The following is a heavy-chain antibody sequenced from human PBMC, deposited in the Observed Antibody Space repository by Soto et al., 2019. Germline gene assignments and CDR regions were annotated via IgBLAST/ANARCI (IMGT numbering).Heavy chain of an antibody. CDR1: VGSVTNSTYY. Sequence: PSETLCLSCTFSVGSVTNSTYYWGWIRQSPGKGLEWIGSVYYRGRSYSKSSVKSRVTISVDTSKNRFSLSLNSVTASDTAVYFCVSQRTTVQTQAYFDYWGPGAMVTVSS. CDR3: VSQRTTVQTQAYFDY. J-gene: IGHJ4*02. V-gene: IGHV4-39*01. CDR2: VYYRGRS. D-gene: IGHD4-17*01.